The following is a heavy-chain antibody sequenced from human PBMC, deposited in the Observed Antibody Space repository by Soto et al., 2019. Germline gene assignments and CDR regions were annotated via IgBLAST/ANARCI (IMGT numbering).Heavy chain of an antibody. V-gene: IGHV3-33*01. Sequence: QVHLVESGGGVVQPGRSLRLSCAASGFTFSSYGMHWVRQAPGKGLEWVALIWYDGSNKYYADSVKGRFTISRYNSKNTVFLQMNSLRAADTAVYSGARDSGSFGPLDYWCQETLVTVSS. CDR2: IWYDGSNK. D-gene: IGHD5-18*01. J-gene: IGHJ4*02. CDR3: ARDSGSFGPLDY. CDR1: GFTFSSYG.